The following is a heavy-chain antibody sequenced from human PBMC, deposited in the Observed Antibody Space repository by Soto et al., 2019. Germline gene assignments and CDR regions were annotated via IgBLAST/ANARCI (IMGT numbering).Heavy chain of an antibody. CDR2: LNPDTGNT. Sequence: QVQLVQSGADLKKPGASVNISCTASGFTFSDNLINWVRQLPGQGLEWMGWLNPDTGNTRYSETFQGRVTISRHPSARIAYLKRTGLEKKDPAFYFCAREIKGAGPRAKDALNVGAQGTMITSS. V-gene: IGHV1-3*01. CDR1: GFTFSDNL. J-gene: IGHJ3*01. CDR3: AREIKGAGPRAKDALNV.